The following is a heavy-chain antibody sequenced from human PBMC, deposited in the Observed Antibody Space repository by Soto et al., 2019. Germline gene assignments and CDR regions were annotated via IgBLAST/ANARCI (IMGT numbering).Heavy chain of an antibody. J-gene: IGHJ6*02. V-gene: IGHV4-39*01. CDR3: ARLLGRFGELYYYYGMDV. CDR1: GGSISSSSYY. Sequence: SETLSLTCTVSGGSISSSSYYWGWIRQPPGKGLEWIGSIYYSGSTYYNPSLKSRVTISVDTSKNQFSLKLSSVTAADTAVYYCARLLGRFGELYYYYGMDVWGQGTTVTVS. D-gene: IGHD3-10*01. CDR2: IYYSGST.